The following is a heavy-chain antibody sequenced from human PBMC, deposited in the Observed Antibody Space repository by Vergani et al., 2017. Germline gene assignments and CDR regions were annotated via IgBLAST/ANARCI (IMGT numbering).Heavy chain of an antibody. CDR1: GGSISSYY. V-gene: IGHV4-59*08. CDR2: IYYSGST. Sequence: QVQLQESGPGLVKPSETLSLTCTVSGGSISSYYWSWIRQPPGKGLEWIGYIYYSGSTNYNPSLKSRVTISVDTSKNQFSLKLSSVTAADTAVYYCARSRPGYDSSGYYYGAIYLDSGGQGTLVTVSS. CDR3: ARSRPGYDSSGYYYGAIYLDS. J-gene: IGHJ4*02. D-gene: IGHD3-22*01.